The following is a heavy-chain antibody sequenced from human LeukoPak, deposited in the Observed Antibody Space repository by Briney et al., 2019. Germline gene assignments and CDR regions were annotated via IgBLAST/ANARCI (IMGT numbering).Heavy chain of an antibody. J-gene: IGHJ5*02. CDR3: ARGLEYCSGGSCYWWFDP. V-gene: IGHV1-8*03. Sequence: ASVKVSCKASGYTFTSYDINWVRQATGQGLEWMGWMNPNSGNTGYAQKFQGRVTFTKNTSISTAYMELSSLRSKDTAVYYCARGLEYCSGGSCYWWFDPWGQGTLVTVSS. CDR1: GYTFTSYD. D-gene: IGHD2-15*01. CDR2: MNPNSGNT.